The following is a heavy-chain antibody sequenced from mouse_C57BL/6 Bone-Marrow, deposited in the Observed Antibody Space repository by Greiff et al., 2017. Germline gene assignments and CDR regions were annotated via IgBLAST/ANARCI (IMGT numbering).Heavy chain of an antibody. V-gene: IGHV14-4*01. CDR2: IDPENGDT. Sequence: VQLQQSGAELVRPGASVKLSCTASGFNIKDDYMHWVKQRPEQGLEWIGWIDPENGDTEYASKFQGKATITADTSSNTAYLQLSSLTSEDTAVYYGTTEGGLRRGYYAMDYWGQGTSVTVSS. D-gene: IGHD2-4*01. CDR3: TTEGGLRRGYYAMDY. CDR1: GFNIKDDY. J-gene: IGHJ4*01.